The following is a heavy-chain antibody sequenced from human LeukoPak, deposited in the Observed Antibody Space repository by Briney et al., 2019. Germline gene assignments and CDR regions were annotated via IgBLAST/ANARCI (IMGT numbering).Heavy chain of an antibody. CDR3: ARNTKGMATPDE. D-gene: IGHD5-24*01. CDR2: IYYIGST. J-gene: IGHJ4*02. CDR1: GGSISSYY. V-gene: IGHV4-59*01. Sequence: SETLSLTCTVSGGSISSYYWSWIRQPPGKGLEWIGCIYYIGSTNYNPSLKSRVTASVDTSKNQFSLELTSLTAADTAVCYCARNTKGMATPDEWGQGTLVTVSS.